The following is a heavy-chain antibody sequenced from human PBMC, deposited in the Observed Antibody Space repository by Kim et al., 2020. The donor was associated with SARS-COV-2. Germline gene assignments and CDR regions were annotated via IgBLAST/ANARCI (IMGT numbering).Heavy chain of an antibody. CDR2: IYYSGST. D-gene: IGHD6-13*01. Sequence: SETLSLTCTVSGGSISSSSYYWGWIRQPPGKGLEWIGSIYYSGSTYYNPSLKSRVTISVDTSKNQFSLKLSSVTAADTAVYYCARHGQQLGGFYYYYYMDVWGKGTTVTVSS. CDR1: GGSISSSSYY. V-gene: IGHV4-39*01. J-gene: IGHJ6*03. CDR3: ARHGQQLGGFYYYYYMDV.